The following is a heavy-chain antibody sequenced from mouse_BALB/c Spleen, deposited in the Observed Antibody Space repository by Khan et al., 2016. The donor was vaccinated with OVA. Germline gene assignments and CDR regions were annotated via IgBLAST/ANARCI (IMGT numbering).Heavy chain of an antibody. D-gene: IGHD1-2*01. Sequence: QVQLQQSGAELARPGASVKLSCKASGYTFTDYYINWVKQRTGQGLEWIGEISPGSGHTSYNEKFKGQATLTADKSSTTAYMQLSSLTSEASAVYFCARRNYFGYTFAYWGQGTLVTVAA. CDR1: GYTFTDYY. J-gene: IGHJ3*01. CDR2: ISPGSGHT. V-gene: IGHV1-77*01. CDR3: ARRNYFGYTFAY.